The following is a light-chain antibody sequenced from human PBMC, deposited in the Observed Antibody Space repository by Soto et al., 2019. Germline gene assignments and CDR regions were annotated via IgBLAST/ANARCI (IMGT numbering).Light chain of an antibody. CDR2: AAS. Sequence: AIQMTQSPSSLSASVGGRVTITCRASQDINNELAWYQQKPGKAPKLLIYAASTLQSGVPSRFRGSGSGTYFALTISTLQPEDFATYFCLHDYNYPRTFGPGTKV. CDR1: QDINNE. V-gene: IGKV1-6*01. J-gene: IGKJ1*01. CDR3: LHDYNYPRT.